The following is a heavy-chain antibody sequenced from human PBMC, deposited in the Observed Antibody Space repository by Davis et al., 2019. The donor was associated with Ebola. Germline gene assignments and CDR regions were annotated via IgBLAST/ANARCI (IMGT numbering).Heavy chain of an antibody. CDR1: GFTFSSYG. Sequence: GESLKISCAASGFTFSSYGMHWVRQAPGKGLEWVAVIWYDGSNKYYADSVKGRFTISRDNAKNSLYLQMNSLRAEDTAVYYCARDRLGYCSGGSCFNWFDPWGQGTLVTVSS. J-gene: IGHJ5*02. D-gene: IGHD2-15*01. CDR3: ARDRLGYCSGGSCFNWFDP. CDR2: IWYDGSNK. V-gene: IGHV3-33*01.